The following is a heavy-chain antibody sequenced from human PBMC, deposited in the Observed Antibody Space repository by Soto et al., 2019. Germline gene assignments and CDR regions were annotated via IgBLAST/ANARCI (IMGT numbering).Heavy chain of an antibody. CDR1: GGTFSSYA. CDR2: IIPIFGTA. Sequence: SVKVSCKASGGTFSSYAISWVRQAPGQGLEWMGGIIPIFGTANYAQKFQGRVTITADESTSTAYMELSSLRSEDTAVYYCAILGRGYSYGYRMNYFDYWGQGTLVTVSS. D-gene: IGHD5-18*01. V-gene: IGHV1-69*13. CDR3: AILGRGYSYGYRMNYFDY. J-gene: IGHJ4*02.